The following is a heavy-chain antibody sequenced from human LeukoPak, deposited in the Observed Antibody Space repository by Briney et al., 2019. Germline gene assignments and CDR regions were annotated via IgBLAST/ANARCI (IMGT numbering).Heavy chain of an antibody. J-gene: IGHJ4*02. CDR1: GGSINNYY. D-gene: IGHD4-17*01. CDR3: ARDSTPYGHSGY. Sequence: SETLSLTCTVSGGSINNYYWSWIRQPPGKGLEWIGYIYYSGTTNFNPSLKSRVTISVDTSKNQFSLRLSSVTAADTAVYYCARDSTPYGHSGYWGQGTLVTVSP. V-gene: IGHV4-59*01. CDR2: IYYSGTT.